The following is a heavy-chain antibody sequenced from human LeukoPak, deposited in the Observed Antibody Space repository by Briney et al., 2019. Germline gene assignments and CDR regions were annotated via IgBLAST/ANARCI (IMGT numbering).Heavy chain of an antibody. CDR3: ARIVQRIAVAGRYYYYGMDV. D-gene: IGHD6-13*01. V-gene: IGHV1-18*01. Sequence: GASVKVSCKASGYTFTSYGISWVRQAPGQGLEWMGWISAYNGNTNYAQKLQGRVTMTTDTSTSTAYMELRSLRSDDTAVYYCARIVQRIAVAGRYYYYGMDVWGQGTTVTVSS. CDR1: GYTFTSYG. J-gene: IGHJ6*02. CDR2: ISAYNGNT.